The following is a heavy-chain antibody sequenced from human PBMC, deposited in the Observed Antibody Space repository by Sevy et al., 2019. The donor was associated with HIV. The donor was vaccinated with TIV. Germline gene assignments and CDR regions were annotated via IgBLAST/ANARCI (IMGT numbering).Heavy chain of an antibody. V-gene: IGHV3-30-3*01. CDR3: ARKGEIMFTFGGVIVIEGGGYAFDI. CDR1: GFTFSSYA. Sequence: GGSLRLSCAASGFTFSSYAMHWVRQAPGKGLEWVAVISYDGSNKYYADSVKGRFTISRDNSKNTLYLQMNSLRAEDTAVYYCARKGEIMFTFGGVIVIEGGGYAFDIWGQGTMVTVSS. D-gene: IGHD3-16*02. J-gene: IGHJ3*02. CDR2: ISYDGSNK.